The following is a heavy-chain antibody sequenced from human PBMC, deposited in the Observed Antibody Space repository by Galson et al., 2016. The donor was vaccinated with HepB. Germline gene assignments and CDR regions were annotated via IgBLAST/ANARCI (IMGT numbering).Heavy chain of an antibody. D-gene: IGHD2-8*01. CDR3: ARTWRMDGNYFYMDV. Sequence: SVKVSCKASGYMFRTYGITWVRQAPGHGLEYMGWIAGTNGYTNYIERLQGRVTMTIDTSTSTAYMELMSLRSDDTAVNYCARTWRMDGNYFYMDVWGKGTTVTVSS. V-gene: IGHV1-18*04. CDR1: GYMFRTYG. J-gene: IGHJ6*03. CDR2: IAGTNGYT.